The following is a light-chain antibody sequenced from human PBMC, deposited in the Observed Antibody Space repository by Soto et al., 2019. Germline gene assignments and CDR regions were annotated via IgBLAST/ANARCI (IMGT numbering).Light chain of an antibody. V-gene: IGLV1-40*01. J-gene: IGLJ1*01. CDR2: GDN. CDR3: QSYDSSLNRV. Sequence: QCVLSQPPSVSGAAGQRITISCTGSSSSIGANYDVHWYRQVPGTAPKLLMSGDNNRPSGVADRFSGSKSGTSASLAITRLQAEDEADYYCQSYDSSLNRVFGTGTKVTVL. CDR1: SSSIGANYD.